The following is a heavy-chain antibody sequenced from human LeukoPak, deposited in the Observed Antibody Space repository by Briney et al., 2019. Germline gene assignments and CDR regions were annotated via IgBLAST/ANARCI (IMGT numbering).Heavy chain of an antibody. CDR3: ARCSKSPPLGELSLYRNDSYYYGLDV. CDR2: ISSRSSNI. J-gene: IGHJ6*02. CDR1: GFTFSSYS. D-gene: IGHD3-16*02. Sequence: PGGSLRLSCAASGFTFSSYSMNWVRQAPGKGLEWVSSISSRSSNIYYADSVKGRFTMSRDNAKNSLYLQMNSLRAEDTAVYYCARCSKSPPLGELSLYRNDSYYYGLDVWGQGTTVTVSS. V-gene: IGHV3-21*01.